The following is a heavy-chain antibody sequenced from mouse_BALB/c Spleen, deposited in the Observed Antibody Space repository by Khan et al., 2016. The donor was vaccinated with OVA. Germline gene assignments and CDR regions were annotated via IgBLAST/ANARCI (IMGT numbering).Heavy chain of an antibody. CDR1: GYAFSNYW. CDR3: ARSGYDYFAY. J-gene: IGHJ3*01. V-gene: IGHV1-80*01. CDR2: IYPGDGDT. Sequence: QVQLQQSGAELVRPGSSVKISCKASGYAFSNYWMNWVKQRPGQGLEWIGQIYPGDGDTSFNGKFRGQATLTADKSSSTDYMQLSSLTSEDSAVYCCARSGYDYFAYWGQGTLVTVSA. D-gene: IGHD2-14*01.